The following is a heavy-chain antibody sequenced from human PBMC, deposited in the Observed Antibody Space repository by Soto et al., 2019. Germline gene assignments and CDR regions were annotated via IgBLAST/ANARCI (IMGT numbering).Heavy chain of an antibody. CDR3: AREETAWPRDYGLDV. D-gene: IGHD2-21*02. Sequence: PGGSLRLSCAASGFTFSIYAMSWVRQAPGKGLEWVSAISVSGGSTYYADSVKGRFTISRDNSKNTLYLQMNSLRGEDTAVYFCAREETAWPRDYGLDVWGQGTSFTVSS. CDR1: GFTFSIYA. V-gene: IGHV3-23*01. CDR2: ISVSGGST. J-gene: IGHJ6*02.